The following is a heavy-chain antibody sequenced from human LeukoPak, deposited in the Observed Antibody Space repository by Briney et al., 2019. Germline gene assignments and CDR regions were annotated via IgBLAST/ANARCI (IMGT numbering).Heavy chain of an antibody. CDR3: ARAAYCGGDCYSGAFDI. J-gene: IGHJ3*02. CDR2: IYYSGST. D-gene: IGHD2-21*01. V-gene: IGHV4-59*01. CDR1: GGSISSYY. Sequence: SETLSLTCTVSGGSISSYYWSWIRQPPGKGLEWIGYIYYSGSTNYNPSLKSRVTISVDTSKNQFSLKLSSVTTADTAVYYCARAAYCGGDCYSGAFDIWGQGTMVTVSS.